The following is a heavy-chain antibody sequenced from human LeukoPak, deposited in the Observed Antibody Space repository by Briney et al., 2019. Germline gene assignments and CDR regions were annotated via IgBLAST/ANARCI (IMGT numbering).Heavy chain of an antibody. CDR3: ATDGRSGKHDFDY. D-gene: IGHD3-10*01. CDR2: IKHDGSEK. Sequence: GGSLRLSCADSGFTFSSYWMNWVRQAPGEGLEWVANIKHDGSEKYYADFVKGRFTISRDNAKNSLYLQMNSLRAEDTAVYFCATDGRSGKHDFDYWGQGTLVTVSS. V-gene: IGHV3-7*01. CDR1: GFTFSSYW. J-gene: IGHJ4*02.